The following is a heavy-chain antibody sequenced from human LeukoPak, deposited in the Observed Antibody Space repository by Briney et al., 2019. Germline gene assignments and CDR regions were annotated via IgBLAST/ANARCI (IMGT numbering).Heavy chain of an antibody. D-gene: IGHD2-2*01. CDR1: GYTFTSYY. Sequence: SVKVSCKASGYTFTSYYMHWVRQAPGQGLEWMGGIVPISGTANYAQKFQGRVTITADKPTNTAYMELSSLRSEDTAVYYCASGRTDIVVVPATLRNYYFDYWGQGTLVTVSS. V-gene: IGHV1-69*06. CDR3: ASGRTDIVVVPATLRNYYFDY. J-gene: IGHJ4*02. CDR2: IVPISGTA.